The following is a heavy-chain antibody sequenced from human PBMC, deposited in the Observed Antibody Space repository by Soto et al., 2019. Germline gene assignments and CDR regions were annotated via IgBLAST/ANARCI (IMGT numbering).Heavy chain of an antibody. D-gene: IGHD5-12*01. J-gene: IGHJ4*02. V-gene: IGHV4-59*08. CDR2: IYYSGST. Sequence: PSETLSRTCTVSGGSIIIYYWSWIRQPPGKGLEWIGYIYYSGSTNYNPSLKSRVTISVDTSKNQFSLKLSSVTAADTAVYYCARQNSGYDYALDYWGQGTLVTVSS. CDR3: ARQNSGYDYALDY. CDR1: GGSIIIYY.